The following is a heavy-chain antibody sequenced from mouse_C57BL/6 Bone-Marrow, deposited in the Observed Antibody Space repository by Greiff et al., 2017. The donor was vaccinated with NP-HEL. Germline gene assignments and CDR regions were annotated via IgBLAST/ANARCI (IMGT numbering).Heavy chain of an antibody. CDR2: IRLKSDNYAT. V-gene: IGHV6-3*01. Sequence: EVKLVESGGGLVQPGGSMKLSCVASGFTFSNYWMNWVRQSPEKGLEWVAQIRLKSDNYATHYAESVKGRFTISRDDSKSSVYLQMNNLRAEDTGIYYCTTDYSNFSMDYWGQGTSVTVSS. D-gene: IGHD2-5*01. CDR3: TTDYSNFSMDY. J-gene: IGHJ4*01. CDR1: GFTFSNYW.